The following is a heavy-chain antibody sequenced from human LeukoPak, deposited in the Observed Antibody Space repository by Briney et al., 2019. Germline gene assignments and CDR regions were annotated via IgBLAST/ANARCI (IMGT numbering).Heavy chain of an antibody. J-gene: IGHJ5*02. V-gene: IGHV3-33*01. Sequence: PGRSLTLSCAPSGFTFSSFGMHWVRQAPGPVLEWVAVIWYDASNKYYADSVKGRFTISRDNCKNTLYLQMNSLRDDDTAVYYCVRGVGVSRFDYFDPWGQGTLVTVSS. CDR3: VRGVGVSRFDYFDP. D-gene: IGHD1-26*01. CDR1: GFTFSSFG. CDR2: IWYDASNK.